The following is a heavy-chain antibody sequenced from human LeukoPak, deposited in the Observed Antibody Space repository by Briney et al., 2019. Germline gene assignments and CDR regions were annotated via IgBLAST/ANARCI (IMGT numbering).Heavy chain of an antibody. V-gene: IGHV3-23*01. J-gene: IGHJ4*02. CDR1: GFTFASYA. CDR3: AKDGHYGSGSYAGY. D-gene: IGHD3-10*01. CDR2: INGIGVST. Sequence: GGSLRLSCAASGFTFASYAMSWVRQAPGKGLEWVSAINGIGVSTYYADSVKGRFTISRDSSKNTLYLQMNSLRAEDTAVYYCAKDGHYGSGSYAGYWGQGTLVTVSS.